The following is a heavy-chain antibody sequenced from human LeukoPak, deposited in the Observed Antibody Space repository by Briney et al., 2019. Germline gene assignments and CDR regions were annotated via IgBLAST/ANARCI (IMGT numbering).Heavy chain of an antibody. CDR2: NKRKTDGRAT. CDR1: GFTFSNAW. Sequence: GGPLRLPCAASGFTFSNAWMIWVGRAPGKGWEGGDRNKRKTDGRATAYAAPVKGRFNISRDDSKNTLYLQMNSLKTDDTAVYYCAKDTYYDDYVFAYWGQGTLVTVSS. V-gene: IGHV3-15*01. D-gene: IGHD4-17*01. J-gene: IGHJ4*02. CDR3: AKDTYYDDYVFAY.